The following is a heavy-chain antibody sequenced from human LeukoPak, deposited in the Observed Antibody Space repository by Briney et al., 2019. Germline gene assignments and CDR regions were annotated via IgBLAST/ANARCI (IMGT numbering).Heavy chain of an antibody. V-gene: IGHV1-69*05. Sequence: ASVKVSCKASGGTFSSYAISWVRQAPGQGLEWMGGIIPIFGTANYAQKFQGRVTITTDESTSTAYMELSSLRSEDTAVYYCARGIVPAAGKTYYFDYWGQGTLVTVSS. CDR1: GGTFSSYA. J-gene: IGHJ4*02. CDR2: IIPIFGTA. CDR3: ARGIVPAAGKTYYFDY. D-gene: IGHD2-2*01.